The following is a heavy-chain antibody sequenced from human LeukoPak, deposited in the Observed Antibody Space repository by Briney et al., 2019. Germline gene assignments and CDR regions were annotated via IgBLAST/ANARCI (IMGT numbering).Heavy chain of an antibody. CDR1: GFTVSSNY. CDR3: ANRDLPLDY. CDR2: ISSSGSYI. J-gene: IGHJ4*02. Sequence: GGSLRLSCAASGFTVSSNYMSWVRQAPGKGLEWVSSISSSGSYIYYADSVKGRFTISRDNAENSLYLQMNSLRAEDTAVYYCANRDLPLDYWGQGTLVTVSS. D-gene: IGHD2-21*02. V-gene: IGHV3-21*04.